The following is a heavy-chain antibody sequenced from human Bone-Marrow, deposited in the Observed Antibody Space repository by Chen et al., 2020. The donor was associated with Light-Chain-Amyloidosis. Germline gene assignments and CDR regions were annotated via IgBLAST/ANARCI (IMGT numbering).Heavy chain of an antibody. D-gene: IGHD5-12*01. CDR2: IYPDDSDA. J-gene: IGHJ4*02. Sequence: EVQLEQSGPEVKKPGESLQISCKGSGYTFPSYWIGWVRQMPGKGLEWMGVIYPDDSDARYRPSFEGQVTISADKSITTAYLQWRSLKASDTAMYYCARRRDGYNVGYWGQGTLVTVSS. V-gene: IGHV5-51*01. CDR3: ARRRDGYNVGY. CDR1: GYTFPSYW.